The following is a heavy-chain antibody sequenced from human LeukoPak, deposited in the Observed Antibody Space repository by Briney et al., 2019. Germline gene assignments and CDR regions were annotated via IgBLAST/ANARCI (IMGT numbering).Heavy chain of an antibody. Sequence: TGGSLRLSCAAPGFTFSDSGMHSVRQASGQGLECVGRIRSKANSYATAYAASVKGRFTISRDDSKNTAYLQMHSLKTEDTAVYYCTRYGDYPFDYWGQGTLVTVSS. CDR3: TRYGDYPFDY. D-gene: IGHD2-21*01. V-gene: IGHV3-73*01. J-gene: IGHJ4*02. CDR2: IRSKANSYAT. CDR1: GFTFSDSG.